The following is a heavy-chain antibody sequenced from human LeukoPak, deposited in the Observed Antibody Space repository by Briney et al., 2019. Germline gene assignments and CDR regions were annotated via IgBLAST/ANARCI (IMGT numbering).Heavy chain of an antibody. D-gene: IGHD3-22*01. CDR2: IYYSGSS. Sequence: SQTLSLTCTVSGGSISSGSYYWSWIRQPPGKGLEWIGSIYYSGSSYYNPSLKSRVTISVDTSKNQFSLRLSSVTAADTAVYYCARASYSYDISGWVPFDYWGQGTLVTVSS. CDR3: ARASYSYDISGWVPFDY. J-gene: IGHJ4*02. V-gene: IGHV4-39*07. CDR1: GGSISSGSYY.